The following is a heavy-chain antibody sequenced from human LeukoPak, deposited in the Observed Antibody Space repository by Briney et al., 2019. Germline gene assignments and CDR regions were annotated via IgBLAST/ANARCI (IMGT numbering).Heavy chain of an antibody. D-gene: IGHD4-23*01. J-gene: IGHJ4*02. CDR3: ARGEVDTVVTGTYDY. Sequence: GASVKVSCKASGYTFTSYYMHWVRQAPGQGPEWMEIINPSGGSTSYAQKFQGRVTMTRDTSTSTVYMELSSLRSEDTAVYYCARGEVDTVVTGTYDYWGQGTLVTVSS. CDR1: GYTFTSYY. CDR2: INPSGGST. V-gene: IGHV1-46*01.